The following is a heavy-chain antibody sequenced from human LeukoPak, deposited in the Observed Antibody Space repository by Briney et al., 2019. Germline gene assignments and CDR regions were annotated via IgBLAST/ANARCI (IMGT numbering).Heavy chain of an antibody. CDR1: GGSISSYY. V-gene: IGHV4-59*08. J-gene: IGHJ5*02. CDR2: IYYSGST. CDR3: ARQAIDTLYISWFDP. Sequence: PSETLSLTCTVSGGSISSYYWSWIRQPPGKGLEWIGYIYYSGSTNYNPFLKSRVTISVDTSKNQFSLKLSSVTAADTAVYYCARQAIDTLYISWFDPWGQGTLVTVSS. D-gene: IGHD2-2*02.